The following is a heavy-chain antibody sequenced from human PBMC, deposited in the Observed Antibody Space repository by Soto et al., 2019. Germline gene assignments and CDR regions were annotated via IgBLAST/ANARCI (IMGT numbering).Heavy chain of an antibody. Sequence: SETLSLTCTVSGGSISSHTYYWGWVRQPPGKGPEWIASITYSGSTYYNPSLKSRVTISVDTSKNQFSLKLSSVTAADTAVYYCARSIFPWGQGTLVTVSS. V-gene: IGHV4-39*07. CDR3: ARSIFP. J-gene: IGHJ5*02. D-gene: IGHD6-6*01. CDR1: GGSISSHTYY. CDR2: ITYSGST.